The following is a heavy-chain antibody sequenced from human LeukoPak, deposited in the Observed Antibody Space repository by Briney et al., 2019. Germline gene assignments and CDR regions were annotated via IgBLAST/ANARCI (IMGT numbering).Heavy chain of an antibody. CDR2: IKQDGSEK. J-gene: IGHJ6*02. D-gene: IGHD5-24*01. Sequence: GGSLRLSCAASGFTISSYWMSWVRQAPGKGLEWVANIKQDGSEKYYVDSVKGRFTISRDNAKNSLYLQMNSLRAEDTAVYYCARGRWPYPSMDVWGQGTTVTVSS. CDR3: ARGRWPYPSMDV. V-gene: IGHV3-7*03. CDR1: GFTISSYW.